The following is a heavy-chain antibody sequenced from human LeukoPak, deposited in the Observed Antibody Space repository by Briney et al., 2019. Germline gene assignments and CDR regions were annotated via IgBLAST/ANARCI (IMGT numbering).Heavy chain of an antibody. CDR1: GFTFGSHA. Sequence: GGSLRLSCEASGFTFGSHAMYWVRRAPGKGLEWVAGIFGSGGSPHYADSVKGRVTISRDNSRNTGYLQINSLRAEDTAVYYCGKTTVGYSSGQKPAWPVDYWGQGTLVTVSS. CDR2: IFGSGGSP. J-gene: IGHJ4*02. V-gene: IGHV3-23*01. D-gene: IGHD5-18*01. CDR3: GKTTVGYSSGQKPAWPVDY.